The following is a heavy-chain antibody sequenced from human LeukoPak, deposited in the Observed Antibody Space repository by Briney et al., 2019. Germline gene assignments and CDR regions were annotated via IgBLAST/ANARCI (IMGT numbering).Heavy chain of an antibody. CDR1: GFPLSNHY. V-gene: IGHV3-11*01. J-gene: IGHJ5*02. CDR3: AKSLKYQLLFSWFDP. CDR2: LSQAGSDI. D-gene: IGHD2-2*01. Sequence: GGSLRLSCTVSGFPLSNHYMTWIRQAPGKGLEYVSYLSQAGSDIFYADSVKGRFSISRDNAKNSLYLQMNSLRAEDTAVYYCAKSLKYQLLFSWFDPWGQGTLVTVSS.